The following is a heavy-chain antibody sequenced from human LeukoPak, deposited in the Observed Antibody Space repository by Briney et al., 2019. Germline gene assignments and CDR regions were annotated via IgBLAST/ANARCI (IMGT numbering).Heavy chain of an antibody. CDR3: AKNRRAWASTCYFDY. V-gene: IGHV4-61*01. CDR1: GGSVSSDIYY. CDR2: IYDSGST. D-gene: IGHD1-14*01. Sequence: SETLSLTCTVSGGSVSSDIYYWTWIRQPPGKGLEWIGYIYDSGSTNYNPSLKSRVTVSVDTSKNQFSLKLSSVTAADTAVYYCAKNRRAWASTCYFDYWGQGTLVTVSS. J-gene: IGHJ4*02.